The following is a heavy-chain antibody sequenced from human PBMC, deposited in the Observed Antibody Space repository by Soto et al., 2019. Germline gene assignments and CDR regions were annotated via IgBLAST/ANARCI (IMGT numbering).Heavy chain of an antibody. CDR3: ARDPLRGSPDYFDY. V-gene: IGHV3-30*04. CDR1: GFSFSSYP. Sequence: PWGSLRLSCAASGFSFSSYPMHWFRQTPGKGLEWLTVLSFDGKVKHYADSVEGRFTISRDISKNTLYLQMNSLRGEDTAVYYCARDPLRGSPDYFDYWGRGTPVTVSS. J-gene: IGHJ4*02. CDR2: LSFDGKVK. D-gene: IGHD1-1*01.